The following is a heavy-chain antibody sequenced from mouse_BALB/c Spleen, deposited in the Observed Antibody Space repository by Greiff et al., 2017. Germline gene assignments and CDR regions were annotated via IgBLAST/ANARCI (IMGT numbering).Heavy chain of an antibody. V-gene: IGHV2-6-7*01. CDR3: AREGAVVATDAMDY. Sequence: VQLVESGPGLVAPSQSLSITCTVSGFSLTSYGVNWVRQPPGKGLEWLGMIWGDGSTDYNSALKSRLSISKDNSKSQVFLKMNSLQTDDTARYYCAREGAVVATDAMDYWGQGTSVTVSS. CDR1: GFSLTSYG. D-gene: IGHD1-1*01. CDR2: IWGDGST. J-gene: IGHJ4*01.